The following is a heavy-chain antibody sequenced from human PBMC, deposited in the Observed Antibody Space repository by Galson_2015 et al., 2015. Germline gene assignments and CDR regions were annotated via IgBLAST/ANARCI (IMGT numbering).Heavy chain of an antibody. CDR2: VDPEDGET. D-gene: IGHD3-10*01. CDR1: GYTFTDYY. V-gene: IGHV1-69-2*01. CDR3: AREWGSGSYSFGY. J-gene: IGHJ4*02. Sequence: VKVSCKVSGYTFTDYYMHWVRQAPGKGLEWMGLVDPEDGETIYAEKFQGRVTITADTSTDTAYMELSSLRSEDTAVYYCAREWGSGSYSFGYWGQGTLVTVSS.